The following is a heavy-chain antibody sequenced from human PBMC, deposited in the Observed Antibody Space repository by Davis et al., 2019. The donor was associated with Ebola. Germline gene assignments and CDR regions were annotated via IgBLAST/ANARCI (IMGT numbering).Heavy chain of an antibody. V-gene: IGHV3-73*01. CDR1: GFTFSGSA. CDR2: IRSKANSYAT. J-gene: IGHJ4*02. CDR3: TSTVGGNSDY. Sequence: GESLKISCAASGFTFSGSAMHWVRQASGKGLEWVGRIRSKANSYATAYAASVKGRLTISRDDSKNTAYLQMNSLKTEDTAVYYCTSTVGGNSDYWGQGTLVTVSS. D-gene: IGHD4-23*01.